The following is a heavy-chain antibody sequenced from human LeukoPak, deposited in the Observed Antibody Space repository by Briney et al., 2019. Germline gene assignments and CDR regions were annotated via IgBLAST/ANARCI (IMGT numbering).Heavy chain of an antibody. J-gene: IGHJ4*02. D-gene: IGHD2-21*01. CDR1: GFTFSSYA. CDR3: AKVVVVTNKFDY. Sequence: GGSLRLSCAAFGFTFSSYAMSWVRQAPGKGLEWVSAISGSGGSTYYADSVKGRFTISRDNSKNTLYLQMNSLRAEDTAVYYCAKVVVVTNKFDYWGQGTLVTVSS. V-gene: IGHV3-23*01. CDR2: ISGSGGST.